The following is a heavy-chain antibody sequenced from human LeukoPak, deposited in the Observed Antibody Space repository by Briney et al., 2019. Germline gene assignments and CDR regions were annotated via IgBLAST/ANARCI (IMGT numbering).Heavy chain of an antibody. Sequence: KSSETLSLTCTVSGGSISSGSYYWSWIRQPAGKGLEWIGRIYTSGSTNYNPSLKSRVTISVDTSKNQFSLKLSSVTAADTAVYYCARFDLEWLFAIDYWGQGTLVTVSS. V-gene: IGHV4-61*02. CDR1: GGSISSGSYY. CDR2: IYTSGST. CDR3: ARFDLEWLFAIDY. D-gene: IGHD3-3*01. J-gene: IGHJ4*02.